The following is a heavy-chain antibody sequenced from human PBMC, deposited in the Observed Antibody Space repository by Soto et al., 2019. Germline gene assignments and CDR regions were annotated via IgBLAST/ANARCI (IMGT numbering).Heavy chain of an antibody. CDR2: INHSGST. J-gene: IGHJ5*02. V-gene: IGHV4-34*01. CDR1: GGSFSGYY. CDR3: ARVREPLTGGPWFDP. D-gene: IGHD1-26*01. Sequence: PSETLSLTCAVYGGSFSGYYWSWIRQPPVKGLKKIGEINHSGSTNYNPSLKSRVTISVDTSKNQFSLNLSSVTAADTAVYYCARVREPLTGGPWFDPWGQGTLVTVSS.